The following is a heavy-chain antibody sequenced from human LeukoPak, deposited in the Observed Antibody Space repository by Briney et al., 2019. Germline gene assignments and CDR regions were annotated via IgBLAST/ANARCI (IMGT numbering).Heavy chain of an antibody. J-gene: IGHJ4*02. CDR2: ISGSGGST. Sequence: GGSLRLFCAASGFTFSSYAMSWVRQAPGKGLEWVSAISGSGGSTYYADSVKGRFTISRDNSKNTLYLQMNSLRAEDTAVYYCAKDPPGIAVAGTPYYFDYWGQGTLVTVSS. D-gene: IGHD6-19*01. CDR3: AKDPPGIAVAGTPYYFDY. CDR1: GFTFSSYA. V-gene: IGHV3-23*01.